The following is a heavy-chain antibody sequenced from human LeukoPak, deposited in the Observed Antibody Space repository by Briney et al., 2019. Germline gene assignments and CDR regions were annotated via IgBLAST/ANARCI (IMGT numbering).Heavy chain of an antibody. CDR2: VSGGGDST. V-gene: IGHV3-23*01. D-gene: IGHD2-15*01. CDR3: AKEVGVGHMDV. J-gene: IGHJ6*03. CDR1: GFTVSSNY. Sequence: GGSRRLSCAASGFTVSSNYMSWVRQGPGKGLEWVSSVSGGGDSTYYADSVKGRFTISRDNSKNTLYLLMNSLRAEDTAVYYCAKEVGVGHMDVWGKGTTVTVSS.